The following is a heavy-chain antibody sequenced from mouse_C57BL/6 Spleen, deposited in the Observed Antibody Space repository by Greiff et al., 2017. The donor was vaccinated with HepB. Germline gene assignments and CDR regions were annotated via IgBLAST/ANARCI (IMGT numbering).Heavy chain of an antibody. D-gene: IGHD2-4*01. CDR2: IYPGDGDT. Sequence: VQVVESGPELVKPGASVKISCKASGYAFSSSWMNWVKQRPGKGLEWIGRIYPGDGDTNYNGKFKGKATLTADKSSSTAYMQLSSLTSEDSAVYFCASQAPLYYDYDGAWFAYWGQGTLVTVSA. CDR3: ASQAPLYYDYDGAWFAY. J-gene: IGHJ3*01. CDR1: GYAFSSSW. V-gene: IGHV1-82*01.